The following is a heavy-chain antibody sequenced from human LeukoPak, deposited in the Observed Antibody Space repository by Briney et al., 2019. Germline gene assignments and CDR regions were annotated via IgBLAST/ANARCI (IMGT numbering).Heavy chain of an antibody. V-gene: IGHV5-51*01. Sequence: KIGESLKISCKISGYKLTNNWIGWVRQVPGKGLEWMGLIYPGYPDAKYSPSFQGQVTLSVDASISTAYLQLSGLRASDTAIYYCVRFALTSSLDHWGQGTLVTVSS. D-gene: IGHD6-13*01. CDR2: IYPGYPDA. CDR1: GYKLTNNW. CDR3: VRFALTSSLDH. J-gene: IGHJ5*02.